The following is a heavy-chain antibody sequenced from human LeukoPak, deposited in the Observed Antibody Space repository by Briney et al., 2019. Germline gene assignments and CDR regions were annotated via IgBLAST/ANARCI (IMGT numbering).Heavy chain of an antibody. CDR3: TRSHCSSTTCYVGAFDI. D-gene: IGHD2-2*01. CDR2: IRSKAYGGITT. V-gene: IGHV3-49*04. J-gene: IGHJ3*02. Sequence: GGSLRLSCAASGFTFSCSTMNWVRQAPGKGLEWVGVIRSKAYGGITTEYAASVKGRYSISSEDSKSSAYLQMNSLKTEDTAVYYCTRSHCSSTTCYVGAFDIWGQGTVVTVSS. CDR1: GFTFSCST.